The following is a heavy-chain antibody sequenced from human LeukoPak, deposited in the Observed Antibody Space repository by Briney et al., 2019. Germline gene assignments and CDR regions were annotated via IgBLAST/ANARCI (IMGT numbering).Heavy chain of an antibody. D-gene: IGHD4-17*01. V-gene: IGHV3-11*04. J-gene: IGHJ5*02. CDR1: GFTFSDYY. CDR2: ISSSGSTI. Sequence: PGGSLRLSCAASGFTFSDYYMSWIRQAPGKGLEWVSYISSSGSTIYYADSVKGRFTISRDNAKNSLCLQMNSLRAEDTAVYYCARDANGDYGYWFDPWGQGTLVTVSS. CDR3: ARDANGDYGYWFDP.